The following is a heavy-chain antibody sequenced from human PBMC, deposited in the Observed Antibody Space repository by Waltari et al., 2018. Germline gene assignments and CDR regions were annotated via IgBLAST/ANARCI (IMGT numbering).Heavy chain of an antibody. CDR1: GYIFTAYY. CDR2: VNPRSGDT. CDR3: ARDRASLGHPMSREFDY. J-gene: IGHJ4*02. Sequence: QIQLVQSGAEVKKPGASVKVPCKPSGYIFTAYYVHWLRQAPGQGLEWMGKVNPRSGDTTYAQKFQDRVTLISDTSINTAYMELTRLTSDDTAVYYCARDRASLGHPMSREFDYWGRGTLV. D-gene: IGHD3-10*02. V-gene: IGHV1-2*02.